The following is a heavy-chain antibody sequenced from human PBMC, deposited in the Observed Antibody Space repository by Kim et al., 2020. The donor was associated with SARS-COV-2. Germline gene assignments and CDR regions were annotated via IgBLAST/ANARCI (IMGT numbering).Heavy chain of an antibody. D-gene: IGHD3-9*01. Sequence: GGSLRLSCAASGFTFSSYAMSWVRQAPGKGLEWVSAISGSGGSTYYADSVKGRFTISRDNSKNTLYLQMNSLRAEDTAVYYCAKDNHVLRYFDWFLYYFDYWGQGTLVTVSS. CDR1: GFTFSSYA. CDR3: AKDNHVLRYFDWFLYYFDY. J-gene: IGHJ4*02. V-gene: IGHV3-23*01. CDR2: ISGSGGST.